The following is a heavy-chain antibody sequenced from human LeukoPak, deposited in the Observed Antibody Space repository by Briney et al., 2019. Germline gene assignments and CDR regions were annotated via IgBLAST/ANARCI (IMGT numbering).Heavy chain of an antibody. CDR3: ARSYSSSLHQSKFDY. CDR2: IYYSGST. J-gene: IGHJ4*02. CDR1: GGSISSGDYY. Sequence: KASQTLSLTCTVSGGSISSGDYYWSWIRQPPGKGLEWIGYIYYSGSTYYNPSLKSRVTISVDTSKNQFSLKLSSVTAADTAVYYCARSYSSSLHQSKFDYWGQGTLVTVSS. D-gene: IGHD6-6*01. V-gene: IGHV4-30-4*01.